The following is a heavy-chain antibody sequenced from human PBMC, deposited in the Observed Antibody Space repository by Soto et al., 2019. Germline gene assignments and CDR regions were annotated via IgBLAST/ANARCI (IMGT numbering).Heavy chain of an antibody. CDR2: ISYDGSNI. J-gene: IGHJ4*02. CDR3: ASNKYSGSSSGANPFEY. D-gene: IGHD6-6*01. Sequence: PGGSLRLSCAASGFTFRSYTMHWVRQAPGKGLEWVAVISYDGSNIFFADSVKGRFTISRDNSKNTLYLQVNSLRAEDTAAYYCASNKYSGSSSGANPFEYWGQGTLVTVSS. CDR1: GFTFRSYT. V-gene: IGHV3-30-3*01.